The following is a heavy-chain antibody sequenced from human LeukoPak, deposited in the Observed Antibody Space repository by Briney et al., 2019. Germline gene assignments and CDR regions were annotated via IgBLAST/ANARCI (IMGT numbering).Heavy chain of an antibody. J-gene: IGHJ1*01. D-gene: IGHD3-22*01. CDR1: GGSISGYY. Sequence: TSETLPLTCTVSGGSISGYYWSWIRQPPGKGLEWIGEINHSGSTYYNPSLKSRVTISVDTSKNQFSLKLSSVTAADTAVYFCASPRGDDSGGYYTWYFHHWGQGILVTVSS. V-gene: IGHV4-34*01. CDR3: ASPRGDDSGGYYTWYFHH. CDR2: INHSGST.